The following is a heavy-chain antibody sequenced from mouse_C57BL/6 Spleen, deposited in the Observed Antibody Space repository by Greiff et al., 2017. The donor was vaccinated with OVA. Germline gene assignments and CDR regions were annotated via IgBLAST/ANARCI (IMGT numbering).Heavy chain of an antibody. CDR3: ARLSTTRYFDY. CDR1: GYSITSGYY. CDR2: ISYDGSN. D-gene: IGHD1-1*01. Sequence: ESGPGLVKPSQSLSLTCSVTGYSITSGYYWNWIRQFPGNKLEWMGYISYDGSNNYNPSLKNRISITRDTSKNQFFLKLNSVTTEDTATYYCARLSTTRYFDYWGQGTTLTVSS. J-gene: IGHJ2*01. V-gene: IGHV3-6*01.